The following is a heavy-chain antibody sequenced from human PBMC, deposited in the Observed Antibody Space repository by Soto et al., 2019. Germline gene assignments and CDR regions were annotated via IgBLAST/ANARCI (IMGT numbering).Heavy chain of an antibody. CDR1: GVSFNYYG. V-gene: IGHV3-33*01. J-gene: IGHJ5*01. CDR2: IWYDGSKK. Sequence: PGGSLRLSCEASGVSFNYYGRRWVRQAPGKGLEWVAVIWYDGSKKYYVYSVHGGFIFSGDNSRNTLYLQMNSLRADDTAVYCGATDGSHTHLSHGLDPWGQGTMVTVSS. D-gene: IGHD4-17*01. CDR3: ATDGSHTHLSHGLDP.